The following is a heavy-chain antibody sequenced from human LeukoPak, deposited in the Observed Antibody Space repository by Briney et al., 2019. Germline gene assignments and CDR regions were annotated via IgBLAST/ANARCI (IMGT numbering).Heavy chain of an antibody. CDR2: IYHSGST. J-gene: IGHJ4*02. V-gene: IGHV4-38-2*01. CDR1: GYSISTGYY. D-gene: IGHD3-22*01. CDR3: ARGYDSTAYYEY. Sequence: SETLSLTCGVSGYSISTGYYWGWIRQPPGKGLEWIGSIYHSGSTYYNPSLKSRVTMSVDTSKNQFSLKLSSVTAADTAVYYCARGYDSTAYYEYCGQGALVTVSS.